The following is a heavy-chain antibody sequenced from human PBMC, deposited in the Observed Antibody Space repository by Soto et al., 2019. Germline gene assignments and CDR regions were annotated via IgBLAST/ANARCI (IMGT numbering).Heavy chain of an antibody. D-gene: IGHD4-17*01. CDR3: TTYHGDYNFDH. Sequence: ASVKVSCKVSGYSLSKIAMHWVRQAPGKGLEWLGGFDPDEAETIYAQHFQGRVTMTEDTSTDTVYMELSSLRSEDTALYFCTTYHGDYNFDHWGQGTLVTVSS. V-gene: IGHV1-24*01. J-gene: IGHJ5*02. CDR2: FDPDEAET. CDR1: GYSLSKIA.